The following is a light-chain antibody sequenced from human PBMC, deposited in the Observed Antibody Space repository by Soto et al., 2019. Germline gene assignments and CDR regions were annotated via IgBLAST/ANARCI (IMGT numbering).Light chain of an antibody. CDR1: QRISINY. CDR2: AAS. Sequence: DIVLPHSPGTLCFSPGEAAALSCRAIQRISINYLGWYQQKPGQAPRLLIYAASSRATGIPDRFTGSGSRTDFTLTISRLDPEDFAVYYCQDYGSSPQPFGQAPKVHIK. V-gene: IGKV3-20*01. J-gene: IGKJ1*01. CDR3: QDYGSSPQP.